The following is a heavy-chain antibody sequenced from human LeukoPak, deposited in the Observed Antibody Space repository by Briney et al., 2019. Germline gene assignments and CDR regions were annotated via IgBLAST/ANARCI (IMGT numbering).Heavy chain of an antibody. D-gene: IGHD2-15*01. CDR1: GFTFSDYY. Sequence: GGSLRLSCAASGFTFSDYYMSWIRQAPGKGLEWVSYISRSGSTIYYADSVKGRFTISRDNAKNSLYLQMNSLRAEDTAVYYCARGPDIVVVVAPSWFDPWGQGTLVTVSS. CDR3: ARGPDIVVVVAPSWFDP. CDR2: ISRSGSTI. J-gene: IGHJ5*02. V-gene: IGHV3-11*04.